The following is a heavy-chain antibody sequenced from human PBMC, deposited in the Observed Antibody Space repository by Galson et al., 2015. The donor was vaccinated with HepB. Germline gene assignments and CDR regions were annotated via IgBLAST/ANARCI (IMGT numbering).Heavy chain of an antibody. CDR2: ISSSSSYT. CDR3: ARNRIVGATPSWLDY. V-gene: IGHV3-11*03. CDR1: GFTFSDYH. Sequence: SLRLSCAASGFTFSDYHMSWIRQAPGKGLEWVSYISSSSSYTNYADSVKGRFTISRDNAKNALYLQMNSLRAEDTAVYYCARNRIVGATPSWLDYWGQGTLVTVSS. J-gene: IGHJ4*02. D-gene: IGHD1-26*01.